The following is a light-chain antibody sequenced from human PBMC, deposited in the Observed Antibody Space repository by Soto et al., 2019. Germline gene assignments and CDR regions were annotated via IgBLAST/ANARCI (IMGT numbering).Light chain of an antibody. V-gene: IGKV4-1*01. J-gene: IGKJ5*01. CDR3: QQYHSDPIT. CDR1: KSVLYSSNNKKY. CDR2: WAS. Sequence: DFVITQSPDSIAVSKSERATINCKSSKSVLYSSNNKKYLAWFQQKPGKPPKLLLYWASTRESGVPERFSGSGSGTDFTLTISSLQAEDVEVYYCQQYHSDPITFGQGTRLEIK.